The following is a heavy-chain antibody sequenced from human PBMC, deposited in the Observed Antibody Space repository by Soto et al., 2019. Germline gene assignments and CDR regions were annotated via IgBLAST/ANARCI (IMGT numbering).Heavy chain of an antibody. CDR3: ARVLPGIAAAYDAFDV. CDR1: GDSVISATYY. V-gene: IGHV4-61*01. D-gene: IGHD6-13*01. J-gene: IGHJ3*01. Sequence: PSETLSLTCTVSGDSVISATYYWSWIRQPPGKGLEWIGYIYYDGGTTYNSSLKSRVTISTDPSRSQLSLQLTSATPADTVVYYCARVLPGIAAAYDAFDVWGQGTMVTVSS. CDR2: IYYDGGT.